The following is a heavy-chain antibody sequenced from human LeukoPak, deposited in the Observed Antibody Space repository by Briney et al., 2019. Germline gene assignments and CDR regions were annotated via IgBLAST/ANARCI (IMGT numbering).Heavy chain of an antibody. CDR1: GGTFSSYA. D-gene: IGHD3-10*01. CDR2: IIPILGTA. CDR3: ARVGNYYGSGSYVEDY. V-gene: IGHV1-69*11. J-gene: IGHJ4*02. Sequence: GASVKVSCKASGGTFSSYAISWVRQAPGQGLEWMGRIIPILGTANYAQKFQGRVTITADESTSTAYMELSSLRSEDTAVYYCARVGNYYGSGSYVEDYWGQGTLVTVSS.